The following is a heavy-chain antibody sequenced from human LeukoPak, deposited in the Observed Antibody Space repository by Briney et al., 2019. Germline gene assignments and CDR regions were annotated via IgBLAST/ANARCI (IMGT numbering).Heavy chain of an antibody. D-gene: IGHD3-3*01. J-gene: IGHJ4*02. CDR3: TTEYYDFWSGYYAPLDY. Sequence: GGSLRLSCAASGFTFSNAWMSWVRQAPGKGLEWVGRIKSKTDGGTTDYAAPVKGRFTISRDDSKNTLYLQMNSLKTEDTAVYYCTTEYYDFWSGYYAPLDYWGQGTLVTVSS. CDR2: IKSKTDGGTT. V-gene: IGHV3-15*01. CDR1: GFTFSNAW.